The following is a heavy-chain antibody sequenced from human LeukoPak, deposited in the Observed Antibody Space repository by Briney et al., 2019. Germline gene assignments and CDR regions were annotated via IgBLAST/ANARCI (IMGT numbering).Heavy chain of an antibody. J-gene: IGHJ4*02. V-gene: IGHV3-30*02. Sequence: PGGSLRLSCAASGFTFSTYGLHWVRQAPGKGLEWVAFIRYDGSNKYYGDSVKVRFTISRDNSKNTLYLQMNSLRAEDTAVYYCARLATHGDYWGQGTLVTVSS. CDR1: GFTFSTYG. D-gene: IGHD5-24*01. CDR2: IRYDGSNK. CDR3: ARLATHGDY.